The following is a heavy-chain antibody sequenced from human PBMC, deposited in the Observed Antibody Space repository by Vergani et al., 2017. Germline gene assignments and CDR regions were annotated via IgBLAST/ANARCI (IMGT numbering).Heavy chain of an antibody. CDR2: IVVGSGYT. CDR1: GFTFTSSA. J-gene: IGHJ5*02. CDR3: AAQQLVEDWFDP. V-gene: IGHV1-58*02. Sequence: QMQLVQSGPEVKKPGTSVKVSCKASGFTFTSSAMQWVRQARGQRLEWIGWIVVGSGYTNYADSVKGRFTISRDNAKNSLYLQMNSLRAEDTAVYYCAAQQLVEDWFDPWGQGTLVTVSS. D-gene: IGHD6-13*01.